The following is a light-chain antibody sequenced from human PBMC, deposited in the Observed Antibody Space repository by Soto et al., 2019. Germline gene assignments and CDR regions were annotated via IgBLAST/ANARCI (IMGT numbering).Light chain of an antibody. CDR3: QQLNSYPWT. Sequence: DIQLTQSPAFLSASVRDRVTITCRASQGISSYLAWYQQKPGKAPKLLIYGASTLQTGVPSRFSGSGSGTEFTLTISSLQPEDFATYYCQQLNSYPWTFGQGTKVEIK. CDR1: QGISSY. V-gene: IGKV1-9*01. J-gene: IGKJ1*01. CDR2: GAS.